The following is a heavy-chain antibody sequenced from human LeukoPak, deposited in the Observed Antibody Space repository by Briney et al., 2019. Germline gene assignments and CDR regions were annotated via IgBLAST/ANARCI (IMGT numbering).Heavy chain of an antibody. J-gene: IGHJ5*02. D-gene: IGHD6-13*01. CDR3: ASPLGQQLMP. CDR2: ISSSSSYI. V-gene: IGHV3-21*01. Sequence: GGSLRLSCAASGVTFSSYSMNWVRQAPGKGLEWVSSISSSSSYIYYADSVKGRFTISRDNAKNSLYLQMNSLRAEDTAVYYCASPLGQQLMPWGQGTLVTVSS. CDR1: GVTFSSYS.